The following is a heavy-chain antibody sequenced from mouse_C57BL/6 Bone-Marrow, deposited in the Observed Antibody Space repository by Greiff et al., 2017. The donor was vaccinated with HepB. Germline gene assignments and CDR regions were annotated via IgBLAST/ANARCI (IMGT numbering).Heavy chain of an antibody. CDR2: INPNNGGT. CDR1: GYTFTDYY. J-gene: IGHJ1*03. Sequence: VQLQQSGPELVKPGASVKISCKASGYTFTDYYMNWVKQSHGKSLEWIGDINPNNGGTSYNQKFKGKATLTVDKSSSTAYMEVRSLTTEDTADYYGARGRWLDCDVWGTGTTVTVSS. D-gene: IGHD2-3*01. V-gene: IGHV1-26*01. CDR3: ARGRWLDCDV.